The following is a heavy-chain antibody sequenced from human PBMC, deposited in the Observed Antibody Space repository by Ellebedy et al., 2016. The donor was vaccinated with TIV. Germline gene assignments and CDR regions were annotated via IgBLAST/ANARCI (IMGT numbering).Heavy chain of an antibody. CDR2: MNPKSGDT. D-gene: IGHD4-17*01. CDR3: AREGGRGYGEIDD. CDR1: GYTFTSYT. Sequence: AASVKVSCKSSGYTFTSYTIHWVRQASGQGLEWMGWMNPKSGDTGYSLKFQGRVTMTTNRSVSTAYMELLSLASDDTAMYYCAREGGRGYGEIDDWGQGTLVTVSS. V-gene: IGHV1-8*01. J-gene: IGHJ4*02.